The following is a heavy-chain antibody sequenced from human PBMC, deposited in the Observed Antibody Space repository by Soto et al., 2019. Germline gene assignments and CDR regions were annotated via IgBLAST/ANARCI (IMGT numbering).Heavy chain of an antibody. CDR2: IYYSGST. Sequence: SETLSLTCTVSGGSISSGGYYWSWIRQHPGKGLEWIGYIYYSGSTYYNPSLKSRVTISVDTSKNQFSLKLSSVTAEDTAMYFCARAASCSAGDCYHFGYWGQGALVTVSS. J-gene: IGHJ4*02. D-gene: IGHD2-15*01. CDR3: ARAASCSAGDCYHFGY. CDR1: GGSISSGGYY. V-gene: IGHV4-31*03.